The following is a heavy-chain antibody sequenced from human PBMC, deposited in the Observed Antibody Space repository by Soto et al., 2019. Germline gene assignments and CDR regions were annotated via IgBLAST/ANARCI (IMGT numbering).Heavy chain of an antibody. CDR3: ARLVDIVPIHPRRAFDI. J-gene: IGHJ3*02. CDR2: IYYSGST. V-gene: IGHV4-59*01. D-gene: IGHD5-12*01. CDR1: GGSISSYY. Sequence: SETLSLTCTVSGGSISSYYWSWIRQPPGEGLEWIGYIYYSGSTNYNPSLKSRVTISVDTSKNQFSLKLSSVTAADTAVYYCARLVDIVPIHPRRAFDIWGQGTMVTVSS.